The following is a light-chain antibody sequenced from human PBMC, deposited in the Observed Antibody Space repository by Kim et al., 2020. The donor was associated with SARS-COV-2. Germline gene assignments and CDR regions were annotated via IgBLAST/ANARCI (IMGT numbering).Light chain of an antibody. Sequence: DIQMTQSPSSLSASVGDRVTITCQASQDISNYLKWYQQKPGKAPKLLIYDASNLEAGVPSRFSGSGSGTDFTFTINILQPEYITSYCYQEYNNQITFGQGTRLEIK. J-gene: IGKJ5*01. CDR3: QEYNNQIT. CDR2: DAS. V-gene: IGKV1-33*01. CDR1: QDISNY.